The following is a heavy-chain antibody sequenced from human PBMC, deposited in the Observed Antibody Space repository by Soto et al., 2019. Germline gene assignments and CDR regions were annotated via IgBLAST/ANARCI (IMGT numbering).Heavy chain of an antibody. V-gene: IGHV1-8*01. Sequence: ASVKVSCKASGYTFTSYDINWVRQATGQGLEWMGWMNPNSGNTGYAQKFQGRVTMTRNTSISTAYMELSSLRSEDTAVYYCARVRYQHPYYYGMDVWGQGTTVTVSS. CDR1: GYTFTSYD. D-gene: IGHD2-2*01. J-gene: IGHJ6*02. CDR2: MNPNSGNT. CDR3: ARVRYQHPYYYGMDV.